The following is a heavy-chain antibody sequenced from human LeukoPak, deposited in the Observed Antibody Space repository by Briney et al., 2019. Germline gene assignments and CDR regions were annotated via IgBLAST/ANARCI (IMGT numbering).Heavy chain of an antibody. CDR2: ISAYNGNT. V-gene: IGHV1-18*01. J-gene: IGHJ4*02. CDR1: GYTFTSYG. D-gene: IGHD3-22*01. CDR3: ARVQDTYYYDSSGYYPLDY. Sequence: GASVKVSCKASGYTFTSYGISWLRQAPGQGLEWMGWISAYNGNTNYAQKLQGRVTMTTDTSTSTAYMELRSLRSDDTAVYYCARVQDTYYYDSSGYYPLDYWGQGTLVTVSS.